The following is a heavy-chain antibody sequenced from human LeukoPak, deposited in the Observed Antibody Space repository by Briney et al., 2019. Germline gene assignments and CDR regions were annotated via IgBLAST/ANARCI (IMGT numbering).Heavy chain of an antibody. V-gene: IGHV4-34*01. CDR1: GGSFSGYY. Sequence: PSETLSLTCAVYGGSFSGYYWSWIRQPPGKGLEWIGEINHSGSTNYNPSLKSRVTISVDTSKNQFSLKLSSFTAADTAVYYCARRWGLGYCSGGSCYRHWFDPWGQGTLVTVSS. J-gene: IGHJ5*02. D-gene: IGHD2-15*01. CDR2: INHSGST. CDR3: ARRWGLGYCSGGSCYRHWFDP.